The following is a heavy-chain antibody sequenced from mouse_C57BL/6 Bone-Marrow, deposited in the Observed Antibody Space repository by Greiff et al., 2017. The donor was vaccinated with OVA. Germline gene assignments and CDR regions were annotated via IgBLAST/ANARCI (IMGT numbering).Heavy chain of an antibody. CDR1: GYTFTSYW. V-gene: IGHV1-59*01. J-gene: IGHJ4*01. CDR3: ARRGYYYGSADVDYYAMDY. D-gene: IGHD1-1*01. Sequence: QVQLQQSGAELVRPGTSVKLSCKASGYTFTSYWMHWVKQRPGQGLEWIGVIDPSDSYTNYNQKFKGKATLTVDTSSSTAYMQLSSLTSEDSAVYYCARRGYYYGSADVDYYAMDYWGQGTSVTVSS. CDR2: IDPSDSYT.